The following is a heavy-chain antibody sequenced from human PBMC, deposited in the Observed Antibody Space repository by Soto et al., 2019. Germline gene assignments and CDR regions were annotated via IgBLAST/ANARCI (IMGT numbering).Heavy chain of an antibody. CDR3: ARLPGLNYGWARSIRHYYYYGMDV. V-gene: IGHV4-39*01. Sequence: PSETLSLTCTVSGGSISSSSYYWGWIRQPPGKGLEWIGSIYYSGSTYYNPSLKSRVTISVDTYKNQFSLKLSSVTAADTAVYYFARLPGLNYGWARSIRHYYYYGMDVSGQGITLSVSS. CDR1: GGSISSSSYY. D-gene: IGHD3-10*01. J-gene: IGHJ6*02. CDR2: IYYSGST.